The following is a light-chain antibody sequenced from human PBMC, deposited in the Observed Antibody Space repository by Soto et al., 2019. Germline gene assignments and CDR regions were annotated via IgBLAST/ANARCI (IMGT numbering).Light chain of an antibody. CDR1: NSDVGRYNL. CDR3: CSYASSSTYV. CDR2: EGS. V-gene: IGLV2-23*01. Sequence: QSALTQPASVSGSPGQSTTISCTGTNSDVGRYNLVSWYQQHPGKAPKLMIYEGSKRPSGVSTRFSGSKSGKTASLTISGLQAEDEADYYCCSYASSSTYVFGTGTKVTVL. J-gene: IGLJ1*01.